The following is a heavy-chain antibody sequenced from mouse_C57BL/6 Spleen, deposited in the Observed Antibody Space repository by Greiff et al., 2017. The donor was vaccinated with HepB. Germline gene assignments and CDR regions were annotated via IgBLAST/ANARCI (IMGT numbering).Heavy chain of an antibody. V-gene: IGHV1-61*01. J-gene: IGHJ4*01. Sequence: VQLQQSGAELVRPGSSVKLSCKASGYTFTSYWMDWVKQRPGQGLEWIGNIYPSDSETHYNQKFKDKATLTVDKSSSTAYMQLSSLTSEDSAVYYCARDYGSSFYAMDYWGQGASVTVSS. CDR3: ARDYGSSFYAMDY. D-gene: IGHD1-1*01. CDR2: IYPSDSET. CDR1: GYTFTSYW.